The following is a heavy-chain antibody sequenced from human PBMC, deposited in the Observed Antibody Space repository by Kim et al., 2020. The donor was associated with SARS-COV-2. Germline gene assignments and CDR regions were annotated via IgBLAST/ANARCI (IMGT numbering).Heavy chain of an antibody. CDR3: ARSRYSSSWYDGLWFDP. Sequence: GGSLRLSCAASGFTFSSYAMHWVRQAPGKGLEWVAVISYDGSNKYYADSVKGRFTISRDNSKNTLYLQMNSLRAEDTAVYYCARSRYSSSWYDGLWFDP. CDR1: GFTFSSYA. V-gene: IGHV3-30*04. CDR2: ISYDGSNK. D-gene: IGHD6-13*01. J-gene: IGHJ5*02.